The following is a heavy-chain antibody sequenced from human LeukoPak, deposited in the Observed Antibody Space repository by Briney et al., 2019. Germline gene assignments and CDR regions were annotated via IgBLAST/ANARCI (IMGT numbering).Heavy chain of an antibody. J-gene: IGHJ4*02. D-gene: IGHD6-19*01. CDR1: DDSISGYY. CDR3: ARRGSSGWPFFDY. CDR2: IYYSGST. V-gene: IGHV4-59*08. Sequence: SETLSLTCTASDDSISGYYWSWIRQPPGKGLEWIGYIYYSGSTNYNPSLKSRVTISVDTSKNQFSLKVSSVTAADTAVYYCARRGSSGWPFFDYWGQGTLVTVSS.